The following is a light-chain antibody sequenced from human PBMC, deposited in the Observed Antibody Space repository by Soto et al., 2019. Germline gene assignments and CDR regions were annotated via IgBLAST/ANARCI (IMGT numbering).Light chain of an antibody. J-gene: IGLJ3*02. V-gene: IGLV6-57*03. Sequence: FMLTQPHSVSESPGKTVIISCTRSSGSIASNYVQWYQQRPGSAPTTVIYEDNHRPSGVPDRFSGSIDTSSNSASLSISGLKTEDEADYYCQSYDSNTAVFGGGTKLTVL. CDR3: QSYDSNTAV. CDR1: SGSIASNY. CDR2: EDN.